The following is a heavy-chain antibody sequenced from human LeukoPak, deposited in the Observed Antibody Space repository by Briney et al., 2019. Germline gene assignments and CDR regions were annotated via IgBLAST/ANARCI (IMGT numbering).Heavy chain of an antibody. V-gene: IGHV3-53*01. D-gene: IGHD2-21*02. J-gene: IGHJ5*02. CDR2: IYSGGST. CDR1: GFTVSSNY. Sequence: GGSLRLSWAASGFTVSSNYMSWVRQAPGKGLEWVSVIYSGGSTYYADSVKGRFTISRDNSKNTLYLQMNSLRAEDTAVYYCARGGDPTAGWFDPWGQGTLVTVSS. CDR3: ARGGDPTAGWFDP.